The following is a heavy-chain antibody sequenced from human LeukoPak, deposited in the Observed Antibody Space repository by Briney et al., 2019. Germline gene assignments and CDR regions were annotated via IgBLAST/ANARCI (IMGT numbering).Heavy chain of an antibody. V-gene: IGHV5-51*01. CDR1: GYRFTNYW. Sequence: PGESLRISCKASGYRFTNYWIGWVRQMPGKGLEWMGIIYPDDSDTRYSPSFQGQVTISADKSISTAYLQWSSLKASDTARYYCARHHSGAWWEYFDYWGQGTLVTVSS. D-gene: IGHD2-15*01. J-gene: IGHJ4*02. CDR2: IYPDDSDT. CDR3: ARHHSGAWWEYFDY.